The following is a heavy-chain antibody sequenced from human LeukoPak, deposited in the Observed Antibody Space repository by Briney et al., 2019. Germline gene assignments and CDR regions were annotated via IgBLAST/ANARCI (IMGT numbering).Heavy chain of an antibody. J-gene: IGHJ4*02. D-gene: IGHD1-26*01. Sequence: PGGSLRLSCAASGFTFTSYSMNWVRQAPGKGLEWVSTISGGGSTHYADSVKGRFTISRDNSKNTLYLQVNSLRAEDTAVYYCAKGGKWDVTPFDYWGQGTLVTVSS. CDR1: GFTFTSYS. CDR2: ISGGGST. CDR3: AKGGKWDVTPFDY. V-gene: IGHV3-23*01.